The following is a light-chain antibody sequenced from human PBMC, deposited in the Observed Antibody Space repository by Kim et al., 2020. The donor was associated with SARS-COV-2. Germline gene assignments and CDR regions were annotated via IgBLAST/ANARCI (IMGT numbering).Light chain of an antibody. CDR1: QSISSW. CDR2: DAS. V-gene: IGKV1-5*01. J-gene: IGKJ1*01. CDR3: QQYNSYSGT. Sequence: DIQMTQSPSTLSASVGDRVTITCRASQSISSWLAWYQQKPGKAPKLLIYDASSLESGVPSRLSGSGSGTEFTLTISSLQPDDFATYYCQQYNSYSGTCGQGTKMDIK.